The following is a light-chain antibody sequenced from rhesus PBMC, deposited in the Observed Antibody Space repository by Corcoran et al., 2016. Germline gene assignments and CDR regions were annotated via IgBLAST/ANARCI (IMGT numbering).Light chain of an antibody. CDR2: GAS. Sequence: QVILTQSPATLSLSPGERATLSCRASQSVSSYLAWYQQKPGQAPRLLIYGASSRATGLPDRFSGSGAGTEFTLTISSLEPEDFAVYYCQKYSSSPLTFGGGTKVEIK. V-gene: IGKV3-53*01. J-gene: IGKJ4*01. CDR1: QSVSSY. CDR3: QKYSSSPLT.